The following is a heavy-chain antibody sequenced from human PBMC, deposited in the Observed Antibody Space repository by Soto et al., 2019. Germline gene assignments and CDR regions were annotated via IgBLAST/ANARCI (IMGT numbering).Heavy chain of an antibody. CDR3: VHRAGMGGNSWVPGH. D-gene: IGHD5-18*01. CDR1: GFSLSTSEVG. Sequence: SGPTLVNPTQTLTLTCTFSGFSLSTSEVGVGWIRQPPGRALEWLALLYWDDDKRYNPSLKSRLTITKDTSKNQVVLTLTNMDPVDTPTYYCVHRAGMGGNSWVPGHGGQGPLVSFPS. V-gene: IGHV2-5*02. CDR2: LYWDDDK. J-gene: IGHJ4*02.